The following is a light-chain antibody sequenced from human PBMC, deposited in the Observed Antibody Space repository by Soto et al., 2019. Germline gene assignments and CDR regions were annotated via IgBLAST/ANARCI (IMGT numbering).Light chain of an antibody. CDR3: QQYGRSPL. CDR2: GTS. CDR1: RGVGTSY. Sequence: ENVLTQSPGTLSLSPGETASLSCRASRGVGTSYLAWQQQKPGQAPRLLLYGTSNRATGIPDRCSGSGSATYFTLTISGLEPEDVAVYFCQQYGRSPLFGQGTKLEIK. V-gene: IGKV3-20*01. J-gene: IGKJ2*01.